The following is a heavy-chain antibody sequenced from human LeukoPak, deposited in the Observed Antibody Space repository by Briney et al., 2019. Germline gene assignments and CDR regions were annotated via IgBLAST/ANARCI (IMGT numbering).Heavy chain of an antibody. J-gene: IGHJ4*02. Sequence: PGGSLRLSCAASGFTFGSYAMHWVRQAPGKGLEWVALIWYDGSNEDYADSLKGRFTISRDNSKNTLYLQMNSLRAEDTAVYYCARGKYSSGWYYFDYWGQGTLVTVSS. D-gene: IGHD6-19*01. CDR2: IWYDGSNE. CDR3: ARGKYSSGWYYFDY. V-gene: IGHV3-33*08. CDR1: GFTFGSYA.